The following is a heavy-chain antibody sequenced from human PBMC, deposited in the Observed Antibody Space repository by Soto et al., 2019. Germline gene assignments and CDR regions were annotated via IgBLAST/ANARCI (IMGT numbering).Heavy chain of an antibody. J-gene: IGHJ5*02. CDR1: GFTFSSYG. CDR2: ISYDGSNK. CDR3: AKDGITMVRGVSWFDP. V-gene: IGHV3-30*18. D-gene: IGHD3-10*01. Sequence: QVQLVESGGGVVQPGRSLRLSCAASGFTFSSYGMHWVRQAPGNGLEWVAVISYDGSNKYYADSVKGRFTISRDNSKNTLYLQMNSLRAEDTAVYYCAKDGITMVRGVSWFDPWGQGTLVTVSS.